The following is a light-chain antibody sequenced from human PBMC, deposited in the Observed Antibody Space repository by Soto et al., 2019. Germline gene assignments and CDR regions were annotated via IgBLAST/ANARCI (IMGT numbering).Light chain of an antibody. V-gene: IGKV3-15*01. CDR3: QQYNNWPPT. CDR2: GAS. Sequence: EILMTHSPVTLSVSPGETATLSCRASQSVIDNLAWYQQKPGQAPRLLISGASTRATGIPARFSGSGSGTEFTLTISSLQSEDFALYYCQQYNNWPPTFGHGTKVDIK. CDR1: QSVIDN. J-gene: IGKJ3*01.